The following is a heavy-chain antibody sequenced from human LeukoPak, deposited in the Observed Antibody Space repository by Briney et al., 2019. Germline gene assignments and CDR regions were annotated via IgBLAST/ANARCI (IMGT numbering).Heavy chain of an antibody. Sequence: PGGSLRLSCAASGFTFSSYGMHWVRQAPGRGLEWVANIKQDGSVKYYVDSVKGRFTISRDNAKNSVYLQMNSLRAEDTALYYCARIGYSSSSFDYWGQGTLVTVSS. CDR1: GFTFSSYG. CDR2: IKQDGSVK. V-gene: IGHV3-7*01. CDR3: ARIGYSSSSFDY. D-gene: IGHD6-6*01. J-gene: IGHJ4*02.